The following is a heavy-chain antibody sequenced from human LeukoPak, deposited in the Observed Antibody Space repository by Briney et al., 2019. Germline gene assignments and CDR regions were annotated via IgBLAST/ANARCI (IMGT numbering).Heavy chain of an antibody. CDR3: ARDRWFWSGYPFNYYGMDV. J-gene: IGHJ6*02. CDR2: IYYSGST. CDR1: GGSIGSGDYY. V-gene: IGHV4-30-4*01. D-gene: IGHD3-3*01. Sequence: SETLSLTCTVSGGSIGSGDYYWSWIRQPPGKGLEWIGYIYYSGSTYYNPSLKSRVTISVDTSKNQFSLKLSSVTAADTAVYYCARDRWFWSGYPFNYYGMDVWGQGTTVTVSS.